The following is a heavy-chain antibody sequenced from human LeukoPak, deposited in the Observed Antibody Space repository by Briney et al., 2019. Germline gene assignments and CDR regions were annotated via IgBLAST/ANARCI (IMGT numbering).Heavy chain of an antibody. CDR1: GGSISSGGYS. CDR2: IYHSGST. V-gene: IGHV4-30-2*01. Sequence: PSQTLSLTCAVSGGSISSGGYSWSWIRQPPGKGLEWIGYIYHSGSTYYNPSLKSRVTISVDRSKNQFSLKLSSVTAADTAVYYCARGLIEGSVNVDAFDIWGQGTMVTVSS. D-gene: IGHD3-10*01. J-gene: IGHJ3*02. CDR3: ARGLIEGSVNVDAFDI.